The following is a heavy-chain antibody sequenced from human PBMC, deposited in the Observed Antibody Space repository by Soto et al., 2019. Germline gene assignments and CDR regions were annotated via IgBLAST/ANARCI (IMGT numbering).Heavy chain of an antibody. CDR1: GFTFSSYW. V-gene: IGHV3-74*01. J-gene: IGHJ5*02. Sequence: LRLSCAASGFTFSSYWMHWVRQAPGKGLVWVSRINSDGSSTSYADSVKGRFTISRDNAKNTLYLQMNSLRAEDTAVYYCATPSEGSSSWYGSPGWFDPWGQGTLVT. CDR2: INSDGSST. D-gene: IGHD6-13*01. CDR3: ATPSEGSSSWYGSPGWFDP.